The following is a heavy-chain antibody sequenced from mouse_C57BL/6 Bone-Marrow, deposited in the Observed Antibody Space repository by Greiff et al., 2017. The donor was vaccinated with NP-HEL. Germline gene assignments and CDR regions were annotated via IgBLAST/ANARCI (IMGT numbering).Heavy chain of an antibody. CDR3: ARELYWHFDV. J-gene: IGHJ1*03. CDR2: INPSSGYT. CDR1: GYTFTSFW. V-gene: IGHV1-7*01. Sequence: VQLKESGAELAKPGASVKLSCKASGYTFTSFWMHWVKQRPGQGLEWIGYINPSSGYTKYNQKFKDKATLTADKSSSTAYMQLSSLTYEDSAVYYCARELYWHFDVWGTGTTVTVSS.